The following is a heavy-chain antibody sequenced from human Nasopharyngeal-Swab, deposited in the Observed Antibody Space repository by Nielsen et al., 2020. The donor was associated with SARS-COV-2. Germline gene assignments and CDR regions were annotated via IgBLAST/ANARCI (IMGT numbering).Heavy chain of an antibody. J-gene: IGHJ4*02. CDR2: IIPMLGIV. Sequence: SVKVSCKASGDTFSSHGISWVRQAPGQGLEWLGRIIPMLGIVTYAQKFQARATITADKSTSTAYLDLSGLRFEDTAVYYCAREFPYFFDYWGQGTLATVSS. V-gene: IGHV1-69*04. CDR3: AREFPYFFDY. CDR1: GDTFSSHG.